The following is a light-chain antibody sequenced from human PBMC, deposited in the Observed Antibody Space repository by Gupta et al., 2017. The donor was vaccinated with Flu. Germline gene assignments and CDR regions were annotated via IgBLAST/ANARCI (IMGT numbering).Light chain of an antibody. Sequence: QSALTQPASVSGSPGQSITISCTGTSSDVGGYNYVSWYQQHPGKAPKLMIYEVTNRPSGVSSPFSGSKPGKPSSLTISGLQAEDEADYFCASYTSTATWVFGGGTKRTVL. V-gene: IGLV2-14*03. CDR2: EVT. CDR1: SSDVGGYNY. CDR3: ASYTSTATWV. J-gene: IGLJ3*02.